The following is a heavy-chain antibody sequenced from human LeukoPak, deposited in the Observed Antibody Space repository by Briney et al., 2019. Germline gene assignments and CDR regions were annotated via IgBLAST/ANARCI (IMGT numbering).Heavy chain of an antibody. D-gene: IGHD3-9*01. J-gene: IGHJ4*02. CDR2: ISAYNGNT. Sequence: ASVKVSCKASGYTFTSYGISWVRQALGQGLEWMGWISAYNGNTNYAQKLQGRVTMTTDTSTSTAYMELRSLRSDDTAVYYCARDVLRYFDWLLNVFDYWGQGTLVTVSS. CDR1: GYTFTSYG. V-gene: IGHV1-18*01. CDR3: ARDVLRYFDWLLNVFDY.